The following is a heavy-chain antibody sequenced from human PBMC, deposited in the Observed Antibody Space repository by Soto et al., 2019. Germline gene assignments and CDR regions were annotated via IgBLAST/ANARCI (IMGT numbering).Heavy chain of an antibody. D-gene: IGHD3-3*01. Sequence: SVKVSCKASGGTFSSYAISWVRQAPGQGLEWMGGIIPIFGTANYAQKVQGRVTITADESTSTAYMELSSLRSEDTAVYYCARARGGYDFWSGYLESDGMDVWGQGTTVTVSS. CDR2: IIPIFGTA. J-gene: IGHJ6*02. CDR1: GGTFSSYA. CDR3: ARARGGYDFWSGYLESDGMDV. V-gene: IGHV1-69*13.